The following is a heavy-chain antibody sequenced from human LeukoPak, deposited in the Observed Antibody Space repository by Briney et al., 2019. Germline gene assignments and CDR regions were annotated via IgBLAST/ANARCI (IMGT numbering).Heavy chain of an antibody. J-gene: IGHJ5*02. D-gene: IGHD3-10*01. CDR3: ARDRASYGSGSYYSFGWFDP. CDR1: GVSISSGGYS. V-gene: IGHV4-30-2*01. Sequence: SQTLSLTCTVSGVSISSGGYSCSWVRQPPGKGLEWIGYIYHSGSTYYNPSLKSRVTISADRSKNQFSLKLSSVTAADTAVYYCARDRASYGSGSYYSFGWFDPWGQGTLVTVSS. CDR2: IYHSGST.